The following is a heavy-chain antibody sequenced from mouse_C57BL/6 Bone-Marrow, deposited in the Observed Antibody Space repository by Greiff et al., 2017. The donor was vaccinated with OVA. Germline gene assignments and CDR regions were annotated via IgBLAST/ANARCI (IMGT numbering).Heavy chain of an antibody. CDR1: GYTFTSYW. CDR2: IHPNSGST. Sequence: QVQLQQSGAELVKPGASVKLSCKASGYTFTSYWMHWVKQRPGQGLEWIGMIHPNSGSTNYNEKFKSKATLTVDKSSSTAYMQLSSLTSEDSAVYYCARRLTTVVAEVYYFDYWGQGTTLTVSS. V-gene: IGHV1-64*01. D-gene: IGHD1-1*01. J-gene: IGHJ2*01. CDR3: ARRLTTVVAEVYYFDY.